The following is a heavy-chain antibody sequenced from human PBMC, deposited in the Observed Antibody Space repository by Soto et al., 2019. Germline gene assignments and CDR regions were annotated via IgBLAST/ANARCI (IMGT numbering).Heavy chain of an antibody. CDR1: GLPFSGSS. V-gene: IGHV3-73*01. CDR2: SRSKDNSYAT. J-gene: IGHJ6*02. CDR3: TSTIVATKNYYYDYGMDV. Sequence: PGGSLTLARGACGLPFSGSSMHWARQASGKWLASVGRSRSKDNSYATAYAASLKGRFTISRDDSKNTAYLQMNSLKTEDTAVYYCTSTIVATKNYYYDYGMDVWGQGTTVTVS. D-gene: IGHD5-12*01.